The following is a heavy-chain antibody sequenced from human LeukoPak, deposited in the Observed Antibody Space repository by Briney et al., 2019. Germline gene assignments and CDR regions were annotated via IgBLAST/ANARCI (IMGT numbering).Heavy chain of an antibody. CDR3: ARDGQDCSGGSCYVGGFDY. J-gene: IGHJ4*02. V-gene: IGHV3-7*01. CDR2: IKQDGSEK. D-gene: IGHD2-15*01. Sequence: AGGSLRLSCAASGFTFSSYWMSWVRQAPGKGLEWVANIKQDGSEKYYVDSVKGRFTISRDNAKNSLYLQMNSLRAEDTAVYYCARDGQDCSGGSCYVGGFDYWGQGTLVTVSS. CDR1: GFTFSSYW.